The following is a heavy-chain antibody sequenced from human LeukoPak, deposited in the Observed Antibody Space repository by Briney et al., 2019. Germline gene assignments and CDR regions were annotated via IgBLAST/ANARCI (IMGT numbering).Heavy chain of an antibody. J-gene: IGHJ3*02. CDR3: ARSLYYYDSSGYYEDDAFDI. CDR1: GGSFSGYY. V-gene: IGHV4-34*01. CDR2: INHSGST. Sequence: ASETLSLTCAVYGGSFSGYYWSWIRQPPGKGLEWIGEINHSGSTNYNPSLKSRVTISVDTSKNQSSLKLSSVTAADTAVYYCARSLYYYDSSGYYEDDAFDIWGQGTMVTVSS. D-gene: IGHD3-22*01.